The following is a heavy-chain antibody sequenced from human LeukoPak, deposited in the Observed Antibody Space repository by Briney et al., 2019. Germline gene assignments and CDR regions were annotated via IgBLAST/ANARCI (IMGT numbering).Heavy chain of an antibody. CDR3: ASIGPGYCSGGSCFDY. J-gene: IGHJ4*02. D-gene: IGHD2-15*01. V-gene: IGHV1-2*06. CDR2: INPNSGGT. Sequence: ASVKVSCKASGYTFTGYYMHWVRQAPGQGLEWMGRINPNSGGTNYAQKFQGRVTMTRDTSISTAYMELCRLRSDDTAVYYCASIGPGYCSGGSCFDYWGQGTLVTVSS. CDR1: GYTFTGYY.